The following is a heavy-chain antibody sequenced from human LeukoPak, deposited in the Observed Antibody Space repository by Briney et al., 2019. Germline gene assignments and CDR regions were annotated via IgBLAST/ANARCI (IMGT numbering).Heavy chain of an antibody. V-gene: IGHV1-2*02. CDR1: GYTFTGYY. J-gene: IGHJ4*02. CDR3: ARSNPPDFQYCSGGSCYHQANRPFDY. CDR2: INPNSGGT. D-gene: IGHD2-15*01. Sequence: ASVKVSCKASGYTFTGYYMHWVRQAPGQGLEWMGWINPNSGGTNYAQKFQGRVTMTRDTSISTAYMELSRLRSDDTAVYYCARSNPPDFQYCSGGSCYHQANRPFDYWGQGTLVTVSS.